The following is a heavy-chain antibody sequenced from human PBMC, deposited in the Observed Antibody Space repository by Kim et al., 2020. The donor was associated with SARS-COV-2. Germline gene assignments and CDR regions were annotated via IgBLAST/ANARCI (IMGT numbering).Heavy chain of an antibody. D-gene: IGHD4-17*01. Sequence: YYADSVKGRFTVSRDNYKNTLFLLMNSLRGEDTAVYYCGRDVAVPYRFDYWGQGTLVSVSS. J-gene: IGHJ4*02. CDR3: GRDVAVPYRFDY. V-gene: IGHV3-30*01.